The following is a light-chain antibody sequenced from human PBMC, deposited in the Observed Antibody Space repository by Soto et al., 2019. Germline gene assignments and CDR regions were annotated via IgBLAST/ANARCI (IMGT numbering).Light chain of an antibody. J-gene: IGKJ1*01. Sequence: DIQMTQSPSTLSASVGDRVTLTCRASQSISGWLAWYQQKPGEAPKLMIYDASSLGSGVPSRFSGSGAGTVFTLTISSLQPDDFATYYCQQYNSYPWTFGRGTKVDIK. CDR2: DAS. CDR1: QSISGW. V-gene: IGKV1-5*01. CDR3: QQYNSYPWT.